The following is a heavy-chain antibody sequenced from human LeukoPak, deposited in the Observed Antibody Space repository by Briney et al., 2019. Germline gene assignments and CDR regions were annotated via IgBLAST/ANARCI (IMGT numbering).Heavy chain of an antibody. CDR3: ARDSDSSGWYYGAFDI. V-gene: IGHV1-69*13. J-gene: IGHJ3*02. D-gene: IGHD6-19*01. CDR2: IIPIFGTA. Sequence: SVKVSCMASGGTFSSYAISWERQAPGQGLEWMGGIIPIFGTANYAQKFQGRVTITADESTSTAYMELSSLRSEDTAVYYCARDSDSSGWYYGAFDIWGQGTMVTVSS. CDR1: GGTFSSYA.